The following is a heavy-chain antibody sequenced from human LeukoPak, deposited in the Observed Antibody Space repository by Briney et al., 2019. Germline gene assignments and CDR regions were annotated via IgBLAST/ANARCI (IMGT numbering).Heavy chain of an antibody. J-gene: IGHJ4*02. CDR2: IKSKGDGETT. V-gene: IGHV3-15*01. D-gene: IGHD3-10*01. CDR3: TTDLGRTMIRGVIVY. CDR1: GFTFTNAW. Sequence: GGSLRLSCAASGFTFTNAWMTWVRQAPGKGLEWVGRIKSKGDGETTDYAAPVKGRFSMSRDDSKATMYLQMYSLEAEDTAVYYCTTDLGRTMIRGVIVYWGQGALVTVSS.